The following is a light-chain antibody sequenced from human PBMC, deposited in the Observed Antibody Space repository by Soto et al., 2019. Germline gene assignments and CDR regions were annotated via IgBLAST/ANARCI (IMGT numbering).Light chain of an antibody. Sequence: VMTQCPATLSVSPGERATRSCRASQSVSSSYLAWYQQKPGQAPRLLIYGASSRATGIPDRFSGSGSGTDFTLTISRLEPEDFAVNYCQQYGSSPRTFGQGTKVDIK. J-gene: IGKJ1*01. CDR2: GAS. V-gene: IGKV3-20*01. CDR3: QQYGSSPRT. CDR1: QSVSSSY.